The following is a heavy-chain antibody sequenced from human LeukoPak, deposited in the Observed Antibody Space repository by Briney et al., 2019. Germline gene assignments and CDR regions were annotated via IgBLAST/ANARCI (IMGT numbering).Heavy chain of an antibody. CDR3: ARSASAGIDYFDY. Sequence: VASVKVSCKASGYTFTHYAIHWVRQAPGQGLEWMGWINTYTGRPTYARDFTGRFVFSLDTSVSTAFLQISSLKAEDTAVYYCARSASAGIDYFDYWGQGSLAIVSS. CDR1: GYTFTHYA. V-gene: IGHV7-4-1*02. CDR2: INTYTGRP. J-gene: IGHJ4*02. D-gene: IGHD6-13*01.